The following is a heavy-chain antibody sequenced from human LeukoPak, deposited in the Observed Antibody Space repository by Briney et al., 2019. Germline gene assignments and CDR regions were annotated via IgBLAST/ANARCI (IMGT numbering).Heavy chain of an antibody. D-gene: IGHD5-18*01. CDR3: AKDPRDHSYGWSWRYFDY. Sequence: GGSLRLSCAASGFTFSNYVMHWVRQASGKGLEWVAFIRYDGTYKYYADSVKGRFTISRDNSKNTLYLQMNSLRAEDTAVYYCAKDPRDHSYGWSWRYFDYWGQGTLVTVSS. CDR1: GFTFSNYV. V-gene: IGHV3-30*02. J-gene: IGHJ4*02. CDR2: IRYDGTYK.